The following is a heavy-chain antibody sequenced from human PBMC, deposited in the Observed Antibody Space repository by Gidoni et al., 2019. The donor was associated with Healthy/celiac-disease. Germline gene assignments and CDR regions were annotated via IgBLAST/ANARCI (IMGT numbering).Heavy chain of an antibody. J-gene: IGHJ3*02. D-gene: IGHD1-26*01. CDR3: ANTMGATGDAFDI. CDR2: ISWNSGSI. Sequence: EVQLVESGGGLVQPGRSLRLSCAASGFPFDDYAMHWVRQAPGKGLEWVSGISWNSGSIGYADSVKGRFTISRDNAKNSLYLQMNSLRAEDTALYYCANTMGATGDAFDIWGQGTMVTVSS. CDR1: GFPFDDYA. V-gene: IGHV3-9*01.